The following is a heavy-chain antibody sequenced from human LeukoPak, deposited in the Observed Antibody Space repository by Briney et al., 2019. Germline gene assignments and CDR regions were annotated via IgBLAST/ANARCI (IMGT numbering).Heavy chain of an antibody. CDR3: ARESIGDDYDSSAYYYDY. CDR1: GYTFTGYY. J-gene: IGHJ4*02. V-gene: IGHV1-2*02. Sequence: ASVKVSCKASGYTFTGYYMHWVRQAPGQGLEWMGWIDPNSGGRNYAQKFQGRVTMTRDTSISTVYMELSRLRSDDTAVYYCARESIGDDYDSSAYYYDYWGQGTLVTVSS. D-gene: IGHD3-22*01. CDR2: IDPNSGGR.